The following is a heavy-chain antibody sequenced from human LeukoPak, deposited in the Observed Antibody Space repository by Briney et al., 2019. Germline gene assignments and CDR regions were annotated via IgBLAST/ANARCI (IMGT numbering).Heavy chain of an antibody. J-gene: IGHJ4*02. D-gene: IGHD5-24*01. CDR3: ARGGAGGRDGYNYGY. CDR1: GGSISSGGYY. CDR2: IYYSGSS. Sequence: SETLSLTCTVSGGSISSGGYYWSWIRQHPGKGLEWIGYIYYSGSSYYNPSLKSRVTIAVDTSKNQFSLRLNSVTAADTAVYYCARGGAGGRDGYNYGYWGQGTLVTVSS. V-gene: IGHV4-31*03.